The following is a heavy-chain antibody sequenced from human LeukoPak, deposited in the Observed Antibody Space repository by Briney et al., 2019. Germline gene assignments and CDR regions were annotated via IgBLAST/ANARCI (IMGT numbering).Heavy chain of an antibody. CDR2: ISSSGSTI. V-gene: IGHV3-48*03. Sequence: GGSLRLSCAASGFTFSSYEMNWVRQAPGKGLEWVSYISSSGSTIYYADSVKGRFTISRDNSKNTLYLQMNSLRAEDTAVYYCASLYDSSGYSHSLYYYYYMDVWGKGTTVTVSS. CDR3: ASLYDSSGYSHSLYYYYYMDV. J-gene: IGHJ6*03. CDR1: GFTFSSYE. D-gene: IGHD3-22*01.